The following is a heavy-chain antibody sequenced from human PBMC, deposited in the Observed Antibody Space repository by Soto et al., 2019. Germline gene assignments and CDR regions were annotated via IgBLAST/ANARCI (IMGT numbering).Heavy chain of an antibody. CDR1: GGTSSSYT. J-gene: IGHJ4*02. V-gene: IGHV1-69*04. CDR3: ARDRGDYIWGSYRPLDY. D-gene: IGHD3-16*02. CDR2: IIPILGIA. Sequence: SVKVSCKASGGTSSSYTISWVRQAPGQGLEWMGRIIPILGIANYAQKFQGRVTITADKSTSTAYMELSSLRSEDTAVYYCARDRGDYIWGSYRPLDYWGQGTLVTVSS.